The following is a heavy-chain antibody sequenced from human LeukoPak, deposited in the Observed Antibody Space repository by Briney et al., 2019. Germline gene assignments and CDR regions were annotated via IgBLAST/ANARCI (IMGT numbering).Heavy chain of an antibody. V-gene: IGHV4-34*01. CDR1: GGSFSNYY. D-gene: IGHD1-7*01. CDR3: ARRRNYGRNYYIDV. CDR2: INDSGRT. J-gene: IGHJ6*03. Sequence: SGTLSLTCAVYGGSFSNYYWSWIRQTPGKGMEWIGEINDSGRTNYNPSLMSRVAVSVDTSKNQFSLRLTSVTATDTAVYYCARRRNYGRNYYIDVWGKGATVSVSS.